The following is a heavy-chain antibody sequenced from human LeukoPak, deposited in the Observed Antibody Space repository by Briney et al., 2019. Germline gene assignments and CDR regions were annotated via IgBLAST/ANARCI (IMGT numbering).Heavy chain of an antibody. D-gene: IGHD6-19*01. Sequence: SETLSLTCAVYGGSFSGDYWNWTRQPPGRGLEWIGEINHSGSTNSNPSLKSRVTISVDRSKNQFSLKLSSVTAADTAVYYCARRPRYSSGWYYFDSWGQGTLVTVSS. J-gene: IGHJ4*02. CDR3: ARRPRYSSGWYYFDS. CDR2: INHSGST. CDR1: GGSFSGDY. V-gene: IGHV4-34*01.